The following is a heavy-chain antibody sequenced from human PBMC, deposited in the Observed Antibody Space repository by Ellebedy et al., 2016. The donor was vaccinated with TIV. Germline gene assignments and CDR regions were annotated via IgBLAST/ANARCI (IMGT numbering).Heavy chain of an antibody. CDR3: ARGGATVTRSQDY. Sequence: ASVKVSCKASGYTFTGYPINWVRQAPGQGLEWMGIINPSGGSTSSVQKFQGRVTMTRDTSTSTVYMELSSLRSEDTAVYYCARGGATVTRSQDYWGQGTLVTVSS. J-gene: IGHJ4*02. CDR2: INPSGGST. CDR1: GYTFTGYP. V-gene: IGHV1-46*01. D-gene: IGHD4-17*01.